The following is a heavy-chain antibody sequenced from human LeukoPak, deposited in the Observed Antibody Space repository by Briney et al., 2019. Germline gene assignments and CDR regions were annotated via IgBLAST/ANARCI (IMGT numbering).Heavy chain of an antibody. CDR2: IYYSGST. Sequence: SETLSLTCTVSGGSISSSNYYWGWIRQPPGKGLEWIGSIYYSGSTYYNPSLKSRVTISVDTSKNQFSLKLSSVTAADTAVYYCARNAGFKGHDYWGQGTLVTVSS. V-gene: IGHV4-39*01. D-gene: IGHD3-10*01. CDR1: GGSISSSNYY. CDR3: ARNAGFKGHDY. J-gene: IGHJ4*02.